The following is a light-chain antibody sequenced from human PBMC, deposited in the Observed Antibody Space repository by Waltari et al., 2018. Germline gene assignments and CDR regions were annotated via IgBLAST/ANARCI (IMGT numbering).Light chain of an antibody. Sequence: QSALTQPASVSGSPGQSITISCTGTSSDVGGYNYVSCYQQHPGKAPKLMIYEVSNRPSGVSNRFSGSKSGNTASLTISGLQAEDEADYYCSSYTSSSTLEAVFGGGTKLTVL. CDR2: EVS. V-gene: IGLV2-14*01. CDR1: SSDVGGYNY. J-gene: IGLJ2*01. CDR3: SSYTSSSTLEAV.